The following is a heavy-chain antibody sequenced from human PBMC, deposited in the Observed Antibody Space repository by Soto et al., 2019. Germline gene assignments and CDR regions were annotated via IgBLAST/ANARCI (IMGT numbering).Heavy chain of an antibody. J-gene: IGHJ4*02. CDR2: IYYSGST. Sequence: AETLSLTCTVSGGSISSSSYYWGWIRQPPGKGLEWIGSIYYSGSTYYNPSLKSRVTISVDTSKNQFSLKLSSVTAADTAVYYCAKRGYYYDSSGYPSVWYWGQGTLVTVSS. CDR1: GGSISSSSYY. D-gene: IGHD3-22*01. V-gene: IGHV4-39*01. CDR3: AKRGYYYDSSGYPSVWY.